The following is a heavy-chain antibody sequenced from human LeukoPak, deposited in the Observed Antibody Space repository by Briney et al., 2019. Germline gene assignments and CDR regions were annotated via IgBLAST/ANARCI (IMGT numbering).Heavy chain of an antibody. D-gene: IGHD3-3*01. CDR2: IYYSGST. CDR1: GGSISSSSYY. J-gene: IGHJ4*02. CDR3: AREFGVVIPFDY. Sequence: PSETLSLTCTVSGGSISSSSYYWGWIRQPPGKGLEWIGSIYYSGSTYYNPSLKSRVTISVDTSKNQFSLKLCSVTAADTAVYYCAREFGVVIPFDYWGQGTLVTVSS. V-gene: IGHV4-39*02.